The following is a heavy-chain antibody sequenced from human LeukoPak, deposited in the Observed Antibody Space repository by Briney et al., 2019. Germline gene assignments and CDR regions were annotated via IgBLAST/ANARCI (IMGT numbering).Heavy chain of an antibody. V-gene: IGHV1-24*01. CDR1: GYTLTELS. Sequence: ASVKVSCKVSGYTLTELSMHWVRQAPGKGLEWMGGFDPEDGETIYAQNFQGRVDLTWDTSTNTIYMELARLRSEDTAVYYCTRAKVPPRPTWFGSWGQGTLVTVSS. CDR2: FDPEDGET. D-gene: IGHD2-2*01. J-gene: IGHJ5*01. CDR3: TRAKVPPRPTWFGS.